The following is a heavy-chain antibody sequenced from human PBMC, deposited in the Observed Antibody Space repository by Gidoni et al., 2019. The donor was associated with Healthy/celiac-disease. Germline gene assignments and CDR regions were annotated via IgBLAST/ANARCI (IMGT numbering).Heavy chain of an antibody. D-gene: IGHD3-16*01. CDR3: ARFESGECFDY. J-gene: IGHJ4*02. Sequence: QVQLQESGPGLVKPSETLSLTCTVSGYSISSGYYWGWIRQHPGKGLEWIGSIYHSGSTYYSPSLKSRVTISVDTSKNQFSLKLSSVTAADTAVYYCARFESGECFDYWGQGTLVTVSS. V-gene: IGHV4-38-2*02. CDR2: IYHSGST. CDR1: GYSISSGYY.